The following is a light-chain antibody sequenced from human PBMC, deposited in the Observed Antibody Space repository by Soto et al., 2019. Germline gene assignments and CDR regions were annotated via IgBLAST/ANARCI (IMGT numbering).Light chain of an antibody. Sequence: EILMMQSPATLSVSPRGRATRSFGAFQCVSSSYSAWDEEKPVQAPRRLIYDSVIRATGIPDRFSGSGSATDFTLTISSLEPEDFAVYYCQQRSNRPPIAFGQGTRLEIK. CDR2: DSV. CDR1: QCVSSSY. J-gene: IGKJ5*01. V-gene: IGKV3D-20*02. CDR3: QQRSNRPPIA.